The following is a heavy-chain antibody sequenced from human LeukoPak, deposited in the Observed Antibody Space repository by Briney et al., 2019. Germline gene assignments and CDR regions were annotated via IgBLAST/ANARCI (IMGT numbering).Heavy chain of an antibody. V-gene: IGHV3-74*01. CDR1: GFYFSSNW. CDR2: IKGDGIST. Sequence: GGSLRLSCAASGFYFSSNWMHWVRHAPGQGLVWVSRIKGDGISTNYADSVKGRFTISRDIAKNALYLQMNSLRAEDTGVYYCAKDHYWSIDYWGRGTLVTVSS. CDR3: AKDHYWSIDY. J-gene: IGHJ4*02. D-gene: IGHD3-3*01.